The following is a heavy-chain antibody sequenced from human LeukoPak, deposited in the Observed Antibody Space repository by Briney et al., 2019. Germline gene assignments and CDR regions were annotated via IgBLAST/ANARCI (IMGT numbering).Heavy chain of an antibody. CDR3: ARDYCSSTSCYTDYYYYGMDV. Sequence: ASVKVSCKASGYTFTSYDINWVRQATGQGLEWMGWMNPNSGNTGYAQKFQGRVTMTRNTSTSTAYMELSSLRSEDTAVYYCARDYCSSTSCYTDYYYYGMDVWGQGTTVTVSS. V-gene: IGHV1-8*01. J-gene: IGHJ6*02. D-gene: IGHD2-2*02. CDR1: GYTFTSYD. CDR2: MNPNSGNT.